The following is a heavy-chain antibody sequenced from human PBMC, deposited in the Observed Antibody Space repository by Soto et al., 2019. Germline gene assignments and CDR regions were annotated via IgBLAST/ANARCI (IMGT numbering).Heavy chain of an antibody. CDR2: ISGSGGST. CDR1: GFTVSSNY. D-gene: IGHD6-6*01. CDR3: AKDPEGGYSSSHDAFDI. Sequence: GGSLRLSCAASGFTVSSNYMSWVRQAPGKGLEWVSVISGSGGSTYYADSVKGRFTISRDNSKNTLYLQMNSLRAEDTAVYYCAKDPEGGYSSSHDAFDIWGQGTMVTVSS. V-gene: IGHV3-23*01. J-gene: IGHJ3*02.